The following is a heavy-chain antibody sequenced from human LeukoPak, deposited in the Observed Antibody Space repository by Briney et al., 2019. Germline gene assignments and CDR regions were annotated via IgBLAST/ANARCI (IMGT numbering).Heavy chain of an antibody. D-gene: IGHD5-18*01. V-gene: IGHV4-59*01. Sequence: SGTLSLTCTVSGGSISSYYWSWIRQPPGKGLEWIGYIYYSGSTNYNPSLKSRVTISVDTSKNQFSLKLSSVTAADTAVYYCARGYSYGPIAFDIWGQGTMVTVSS. J-gene: IGHJ3*02. CDR3: ARGYSYGPIAFDI. CDR1: GGSISSYY. CDR2: IYYSGST.